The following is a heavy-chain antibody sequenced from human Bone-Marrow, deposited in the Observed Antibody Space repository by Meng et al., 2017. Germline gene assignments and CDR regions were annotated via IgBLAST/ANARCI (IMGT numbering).Heavy chain of an antibody. Sequence: GPLLQSGVGLKKPGASVKVSFKASGYTFTSYAMNWVRQAPGQGLEWMGWINTNTGNPTYAQGFTGRFVFSLDTSVSTAYLQISSLKAEDTAVYYCARDARGLLKDYWGQGTLVTVSS. J-gene: IGHJ4*02. D-gene: IGHD2/OR15-2a*01. CDR3: ARDARGLLKDY. V-gene: IGHV7-4-1*02. CDR1: GYTFTSYA. CDR2: INTNTGNP.